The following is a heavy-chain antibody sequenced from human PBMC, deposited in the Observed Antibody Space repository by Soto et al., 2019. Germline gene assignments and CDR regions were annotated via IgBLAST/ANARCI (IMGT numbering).Heavy chain of an antibody. CDR3: ARDRSNSPYYYYYGLDV. CDR1: GGTFSSYA. J-gene: IGHJ6*02. D-gene: IGHD1-26*01. Sequence: SVKVSCKASGGTFSSYAISWVRQAPGQGLEWMGGIIPIFGTANYAQKFQGRVTITADESTSTAYMELSSLRSEDTAVYYCARDRSNSPYYYYYGLDVWGQGTTVTVSS. CDR2: IIPIFGTA. V-gene: IGHV1-69*13.